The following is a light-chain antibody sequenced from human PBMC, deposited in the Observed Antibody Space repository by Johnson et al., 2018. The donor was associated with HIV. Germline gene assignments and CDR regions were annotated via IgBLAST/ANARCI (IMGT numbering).Light chain of an antibody. Sequence: QSVLTQPPSVSAAPGQRVTISCSGSSSNIGSNYVSWYQQFPGAAPKLLIYEDNKRPSGIPDRFSGSKSGTSATLAIPGLQTGDEADYYCATWDRSLTIGGVCGPGTKVTVL. V-gene: IGLV1-51*02. CDR2: EDN. J-gene: IGLJ1*01. CDR3: ATWDRSLTIGGV. CDR1: SSNIGSNY.